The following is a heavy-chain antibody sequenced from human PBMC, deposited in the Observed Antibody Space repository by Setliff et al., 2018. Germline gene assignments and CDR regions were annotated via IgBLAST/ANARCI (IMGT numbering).Heavy chain of an antibody. J-gene: IGHJ4*02. CDR1: GFAFSSHA. V-gene: IGHV3-23*01. Sequence: GGSLRLSCATSGFAFSSHAMTWVRRAPGKGLEWVSAVGDGDGGTWYADSVKGRFTISRDNSKNTLYLQMHSLRVEDTAFYYCVKTHRGGGWYKGLDYWGQGIWVTVSS. D-gene: IGHD6-19*01. CDR3: VKTHRGGGWYKGLDY. CDR2: VGDGDGGT.